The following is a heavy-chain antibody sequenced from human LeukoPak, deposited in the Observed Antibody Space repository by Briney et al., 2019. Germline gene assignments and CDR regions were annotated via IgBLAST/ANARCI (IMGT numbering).Heavy chain of an antibody. J-gene: IGHJ4*02. CDR1: GFTFSNAW. V-gene: IGHV3-15*01. D-gene: IGHD3-3*01. CDR3: TTWASEGITIFGVVIPGGVDY. Sequence: GGSLRLSCAASGFTFSNAWMSWVRQAPGKGLEWVGRIKSKTDGGTTDYAAPVKGRFTISRDDSKNTLYLQMNSLKTEDTAVYYCTTWASEGITIFGVVIPGGVDYWGQGTLVTVSS. CDR2: IKSKTDGGTT.